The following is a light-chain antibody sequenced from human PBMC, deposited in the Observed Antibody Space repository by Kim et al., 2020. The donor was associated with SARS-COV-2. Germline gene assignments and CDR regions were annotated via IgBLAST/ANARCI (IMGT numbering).Light chain of an antibody. CDR1: QSLVSSDGNTY. V-gene: IGKV2-30*01. J-gene: IGKJ3*01. CDR2: KVS. CDR3: MQGTHWPFT. Sequence: PASISCRPCQSLVSSDGNTYVKWVHQRPGQSPRRLIYKVSNRDSGGPDRFSGSGSGTDFTLQISRVEAEDVGVYYCMQGTHWPFTFGPGTKVDIK.